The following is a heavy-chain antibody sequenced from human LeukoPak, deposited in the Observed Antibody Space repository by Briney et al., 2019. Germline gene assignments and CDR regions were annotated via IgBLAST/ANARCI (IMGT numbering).Heavy chain of an antibody. Sequence: ASVKVSCKASGYTFSAYSIHWVRQAPGQGLEWMGWVTPTSGNTGYAQKFQGRVTISRDTSIGTTYLELSSLRSEDTAVYYCARGEVQCMDYWGQGTLVTVSS. V-gene: IGHV1-8*03. J-gene: IGHJ4*02. CDR2: VTPTSGNT. D-gene: IGHD2-8*01. CDR1: GYTFSAYS. CDR3: ARGEVQCMDY.